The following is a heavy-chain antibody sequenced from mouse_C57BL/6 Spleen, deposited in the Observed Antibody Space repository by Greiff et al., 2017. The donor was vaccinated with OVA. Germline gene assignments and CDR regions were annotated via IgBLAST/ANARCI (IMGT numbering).Heavy chain of an antibody. V-gene: IGHV1-53*01. CDR1: GYTFTSYW. J-gene: IGHJ2*01. Sequence: QVQLKESGTELVKPGASVKLSCKASGYTFTSYWMHWVKQRPGRGLEWIGNINPSNGGTNYNEKFKSKATLTVDKSSSTAYMQLSSLTSEDSAVYYCARWEVVHFDYWGQGTTLTVSS. CDR3: ARWEVVHFDY. CDR2: INPSNGGT. D-gene: IGHD1-1*01.